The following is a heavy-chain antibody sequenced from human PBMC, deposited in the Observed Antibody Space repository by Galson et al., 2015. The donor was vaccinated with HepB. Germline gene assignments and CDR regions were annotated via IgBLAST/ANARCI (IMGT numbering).Heavy chain of an antibody. J-gene: IGHJ4*02. CDR2: IKTDGTST. V-gene: IGHV3-74*01. CDR3: ARAGFCSGDCYKGFDY. CDR1: GFTFSNYW. Sequence: SLRLSCAASGFTFSNYWMQWVRQAPGKGLVWVARIKTDGTSTNYADSVKGRFTISRDNAKNTLYLQMSSLGDEDTALYYYARAGFCSGDCYKGFDYWGQGTLVTVSS. D-gene: IGHD2-21*02.